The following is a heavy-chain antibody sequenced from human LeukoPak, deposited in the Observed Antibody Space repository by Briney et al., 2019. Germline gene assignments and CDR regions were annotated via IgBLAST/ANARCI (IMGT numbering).Heavy chain of an antibody. CDR1: GYSISSGYY. CDR3: AREERYFDWLLSDDAFDI. Sequence: SETLSLTCTVSGYSISSGYYWGWIRQPPGKGLEWIGSIYHSGSTYYNPSLKSRVTISVDTSKNQFSLKLSSVTAADTAVYYCAREERYFDWLLSDDAFDIWGQGTMVTVSS. J-gene: IGHJ3*02. V-gene: IGHV4-38-2*02. D-gene: IGHD3-9*01. CDR2: IYHSGST.